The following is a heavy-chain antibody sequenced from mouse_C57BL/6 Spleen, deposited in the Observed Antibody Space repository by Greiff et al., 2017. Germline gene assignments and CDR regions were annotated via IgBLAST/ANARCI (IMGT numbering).Heavy chain of an antibody. Sequence: QVQLKESGAELVRPGTSVKVSCKASGYAFTNYLIEWVKQRPGQGLEWIGVINPGSGGTNYNEKFKGKATLTADKSSSTAYMQLSSLTSEDSAVYFGARGRFNAMDDWGQGTSVTVSS. CDR1: GYAFTNYL. CDR3: ARGRFNAMDD. J-gene: IGHJ4*01. V-gene: IGHV1-54*01. CDR2: INPGSGGT.